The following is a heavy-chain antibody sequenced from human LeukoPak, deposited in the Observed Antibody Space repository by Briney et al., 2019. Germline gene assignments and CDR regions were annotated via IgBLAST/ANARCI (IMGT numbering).Heavy chain of an antibody. D-gene: IGHD2-15*01. Sequence: PGGSLRLSCAASGFTFDDYGLSWVRQAPGKGLEWVSTINWNGGSTGYADSVKGRFTISRDNAKNSLYLQMNSLRAEDTALYYCAKDMGYCSGGSCYTFDYWGQGTLVTVSS. CDR2: INWNGGST. V-gene: IGHV3-20*04. CDR3: AKDMGYCSGGSCYTFDY. J-gene: IGHJ4*02. CDR1: GFTFDDYG.